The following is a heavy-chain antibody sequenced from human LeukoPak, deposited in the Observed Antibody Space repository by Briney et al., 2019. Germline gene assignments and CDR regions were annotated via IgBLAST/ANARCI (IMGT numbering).Heavy chain of an antibody. V-gene: IGHV4-39*07. CDR2: INHSGST. CDR3: ARDQGRGPGSYYNY. Sequence: SETLSLTCTVSGGSISSSSYYWSWIRQPPGKGLEWIGEINHSGSTNYNPSLKSRVTISVDTSKNQFSLKLSSVTAADTAVYYCARDQGRGPGSYYNYWGQGTLVTVSS. CDR1: GGSISSSSYY. D-gene: IGHD3-10*01. J-gene: IGHJ4*02.